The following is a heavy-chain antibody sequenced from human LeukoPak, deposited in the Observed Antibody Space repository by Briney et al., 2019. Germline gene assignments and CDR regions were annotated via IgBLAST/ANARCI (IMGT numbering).Heavy chain of an antibody. Sequence: PGRSLRLTCAVFGFTFSGYAMHWVRQAPGKGLEWVAVISYDGSHESYADSVKGRFTISRDNSKSTLFLQMNSLRAEDTAVYYCAGAMRYYYLLTDYPAGNGMDVWGQGTTDTVSS. D-gene: IGHD3-9*01. J-gene: IGHJ6*02. CDR3: AGAMRYYYLLTDYPAGNGMDV. V-gene: IGHV3-30*04. CDR2: ISYDGSHE. CDR1: GFTFSGYA.